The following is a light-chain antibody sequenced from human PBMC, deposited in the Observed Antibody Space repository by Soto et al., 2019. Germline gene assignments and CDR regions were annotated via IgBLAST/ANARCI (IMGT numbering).Light chain of an antibody. Sequence: EIVLTQSPGTLSLSPGERATLSCRASQSVSSSYLAWYQQKPGQAPRLLIYDTSSRATGIPDRFSGSGSGIDFTRAIIRLETEDFAVYYCHQCGRSPSCGQGTKVELK. CDR2: DTS. J-gene: IGKJ1*01. CDR3: HQCGRSPS. CDR1: QSVSSSY. V-gene: IGKV3-20*01.